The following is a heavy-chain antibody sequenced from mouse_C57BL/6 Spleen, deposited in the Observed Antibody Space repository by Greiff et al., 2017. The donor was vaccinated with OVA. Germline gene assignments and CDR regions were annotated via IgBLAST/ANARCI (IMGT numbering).Heavy chain of an antibody. CDR1: GYTFTSYG. CDR2: IYPRSGNT. Sequence: QVQLQQSGAELARPGASVKLSCKASGYTFTSYGISWVKQRTGQGLEWIGEIYPRSGNTYYNEKFKGKATLTADKSSSTAYMGLRILTSEDSAVYFCAVNWDYAMDYWGQGTSVTVSS. D-gene: IGHD4-1*01. J-gene: IGHJ4*01. CDR3: AVNWDYAMDY. V-gene: IGHV1-81*01.